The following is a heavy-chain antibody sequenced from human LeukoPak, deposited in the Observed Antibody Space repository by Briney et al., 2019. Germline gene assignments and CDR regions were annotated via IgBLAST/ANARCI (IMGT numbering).Heavy chain of an antibody. Sequence: GGSLRLSCAASGFTFTNAWMTWVRQAPGKGLEWVGRIKSKTDGGTSEYAAPVKGRFTISRDDSENTLYLQMNSLKTEDTAVYYCSKDPGYCSGGSCYFRWFDPWGQGTLVTVSS. J-gene: IGHJ5*02. D-gene: IGHD2-15*01. CDR1: GFTFTNAW. CDR2: IKSKTDGGTS. V-gene: IGHV3-15*01. CDR3: SKDPGYCSGGSCYFRWFDP.